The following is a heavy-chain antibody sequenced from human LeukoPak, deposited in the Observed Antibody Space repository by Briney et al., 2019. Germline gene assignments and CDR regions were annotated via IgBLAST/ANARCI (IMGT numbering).Heavy chain of an antibody. V-gene: IGHV3-23*01. J-gene: IGHJ4*02. CDR2: ISDNAYST. CDR1: GLTFSSYG. D-gene: IGHD3-10*01. Sequence: HPGGSLRLSCAASGLTFSSYGMSWVRQAPGKGLEWVSGISDNAYSTDYADSVKGRFTISRDNSKNTLYLQMNSLRAEDTAVYYCAKSPGSLGGNWGQGTLVTVSS. CDR3: AKSPGSLGGN.